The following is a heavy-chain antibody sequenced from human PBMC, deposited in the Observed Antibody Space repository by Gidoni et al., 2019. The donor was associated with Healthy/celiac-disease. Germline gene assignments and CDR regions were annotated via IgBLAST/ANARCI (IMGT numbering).Heavy chain of an antibody. Sequence: QLQLQESGPGLVKPSETLSLTCTVSGGSISSSSYYGGWIRQPPGQGLEWIGSIYSSGSTYYNPPLKSRVTISVDTSKNQCSLKLSSVTAADTAVYYWARRRSLPYYFDYWGQGTLVTVSS. CDR3: ARRRSLPYYFDY. J-gene: IGHJ4*02. V-gene: IGHV4-39*01. CDR1: GGSISSSSYY. CDR2: IYSSGST.